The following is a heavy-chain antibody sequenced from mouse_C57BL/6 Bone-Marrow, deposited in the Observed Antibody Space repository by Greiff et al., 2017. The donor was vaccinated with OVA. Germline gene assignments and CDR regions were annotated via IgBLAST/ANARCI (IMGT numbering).Heavy chain of an antibody. J-gene: IGHJ3*01. CDR1: GFTFSDYY. Sequence: EVKLMESGGGLVQPGGSLKLSCAASGFTFSDYYMYWVRQTPEKRLEWVAYISNGGGSTYYPDTVKGRFTISRDNAKNTLFLQMTSLRSEDTAMYYCARGLPFAYWGQGTLVTVSA. D-gene: IGHD3-3*01. V-gene: IGHV5-12*03. CDR3: ARGLPFAY. CDR2: ISNGGGST.